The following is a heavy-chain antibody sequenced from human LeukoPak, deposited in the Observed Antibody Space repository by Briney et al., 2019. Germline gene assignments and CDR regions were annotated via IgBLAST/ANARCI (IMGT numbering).Heavy chain of an antibody. CDR1: GFTFSGYS. CDR3: ARDEPDY. D-gene: IGHD1-14*01. V-gene: IGHV3-21*01. J-gene: IGHJ4*02. CDR2: TSSSSTYI. Sequence: GGSLRLSCAASGFTFSGYSMNWVRQAPGKGLEWVSYTSSSSTYIYYADSVEGRFTISRDNAKNSLYLQMNSLRAEDTAVYYCARDEPDYWGQGTLVTVSS.